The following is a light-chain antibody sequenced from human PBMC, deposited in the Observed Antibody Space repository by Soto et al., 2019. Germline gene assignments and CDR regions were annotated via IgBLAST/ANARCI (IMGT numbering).Light chain of an antibody. Sequence: EILLTQSPSSLSASVGDRVTVTCRASKSSGSYLVWYQQKTGKAPTMLIYASSTMETGVPSRFSGSGSGTDFSLTISSLQPEDFATYYCQQFDNYPWTFGQGTKVDNK. V-gene: IGKV1-9*01. CDR3: QQFDNYPWT. J-gene: IGKJ1*01. CDR1: KSSGSY. CDR2: ASS.